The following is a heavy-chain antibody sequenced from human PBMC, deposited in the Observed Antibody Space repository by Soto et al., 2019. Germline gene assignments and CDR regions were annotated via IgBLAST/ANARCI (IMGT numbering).Heavy chain of an antibody. CDR3: VKGNQLLRYYFEY. V-gene: IGHV3-64D*06. D-gene: IGHD2-2*01. CDR2: ITSNGDNT. J-gene: IGHJ4*02. CDR1: GFTFSNFA. Sequence: LRLSCSASGFTFSNFAMHWVRQAPGKGLEYVSGITSNGDNTYHADSVQGRFTISRDNSKSTLYLQMTSLRVEDTAVYYCVKGNQLLRYYFEYWGRGALVTVS.